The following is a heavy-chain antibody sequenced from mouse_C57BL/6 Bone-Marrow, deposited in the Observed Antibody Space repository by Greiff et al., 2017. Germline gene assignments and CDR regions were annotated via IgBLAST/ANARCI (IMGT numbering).Heavy chain of an antibody. J-gene: IGHJ2*01. V-gene: IGHV5-15*01. CDR2: ISNLAYSI. CDR3: ARQRGYDYFDY. Sequence: DVHLVESGGGLVQPGGSLKLSCAASGFTFSDYGMAWVRQAPRKGPEWVAFISNLAYSIYYADTVTGRFTISRENAKNTLYLEMSSLRSEDTAMYYCARQRGYDYFDYWGQGTTLTVSS. CDR1: GFTFSDYG. D-gene: IGHD2-10*02.